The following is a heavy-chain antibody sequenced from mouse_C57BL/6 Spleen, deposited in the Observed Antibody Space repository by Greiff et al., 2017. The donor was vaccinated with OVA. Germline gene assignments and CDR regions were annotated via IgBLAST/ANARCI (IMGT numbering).Heavy chain of an antibody. CDR2: INPSTGGT. CDR1: GYSFTGYY. Sequence: VQLQQSGPELVKPGASVKISCKASGYSFTGYYMNWVKQSPEKSLEWIGEINPSTGGTTYNQKFKAKATLTVDKSSSTAYMQLKSLTSEDSAVYYCAPGDPSYAMDYWGQGTSVTVSS. V-gene: IGHV1-42*01. CDR3: APGDPSYAMDY. D-gene: IGHD6-1*01. J-gene: IGHJ4*01.